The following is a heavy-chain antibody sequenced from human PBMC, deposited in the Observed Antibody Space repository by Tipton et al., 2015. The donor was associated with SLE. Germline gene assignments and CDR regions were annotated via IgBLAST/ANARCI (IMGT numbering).Heavy chain of an antibody. CDR3: ASFEDGVVAALS. CDR2: VYYRGRT. Sequence: TLSLTCTVSGASITGGSGWWGWIRQSPGKGLEWIGSVYYRGRTFYNLSLKSRVTISIDTSKNHFSLKLTSVTAADTAVYYCASFEDGVVAALSWGQGTLVTVSS. V-gene: IGHV4-39*07. D-gene: IGHD2-15*01. CDR1: GASITGGSGW. J-gene: IGHJ4*02.